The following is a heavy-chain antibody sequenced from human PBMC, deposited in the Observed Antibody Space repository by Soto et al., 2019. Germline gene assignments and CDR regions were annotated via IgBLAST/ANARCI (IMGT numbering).Heavy chain of an antibody. V-gene: IGHV1-18*01. J-gene: IGHJ4*02. CDR2: ISAYNGNT. Sequence: ASVKVSCKASGYTFTSYGISWVRQAPGQGLEWMGWISAYNGNTNYAQKLQGRVTMTTDTSTSTADMELRSLRSDDTAVYYCARDSVPYYYDSSGYTTFDYWGQGTLVTVSS. CDR1: GYTFTSYG. CDR3: ARDSVPYYYDSSGYTTFDY. D-gene: IGHD3-22*01.